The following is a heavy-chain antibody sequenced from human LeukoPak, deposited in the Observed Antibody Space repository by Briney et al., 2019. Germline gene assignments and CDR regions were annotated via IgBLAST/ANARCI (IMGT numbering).Heavy chain of an antibody. CDR3: ARDRYNWNAGVWDY. V-gene: IGHV3-7*01. J-gene: IGHJ4*02. D-gene: IGHD1-1*01. Sequence: GGSLRLSCAASGFTLSSYWMSWVRQAPGKGLEWVANIKQDGSEKYYVDSVKGRFTISRDNAKNSPYLQMNSLRAEDTAVYYCARDRYNWNAGVWDYWGQGTLVTVSS. CDR1: GFTLSSYW. CDR2: IKQDGSEK.